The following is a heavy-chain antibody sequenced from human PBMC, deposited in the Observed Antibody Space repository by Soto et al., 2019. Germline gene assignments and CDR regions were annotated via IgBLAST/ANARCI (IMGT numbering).Heavy chain of an antibody. CDR1: GFIFSTYS. J-gene: IGHJ3*02. D-gene: IGHD3-16*01. V-gene: IGHV3-21*01. CDR2: ISSTSTYI. CDR3: TRDADYLAGVFDI. Sequence: EVRLVESGGGLVKPGGSLRLSCSASGFIFSTYSMSWVRQAPGERLEWVSSISSTSTYIYYADSLKGRFTISRDNARNSLFLQLKGLRADAPAVYFCTRDADYLAGVFDIWAKGQWSPSLQ.